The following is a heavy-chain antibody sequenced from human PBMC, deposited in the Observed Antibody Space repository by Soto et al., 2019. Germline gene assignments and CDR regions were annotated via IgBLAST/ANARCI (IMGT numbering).Heavy chain of an antibody. CDR3: AREGDSHAFRGFDL. Sequence: GGSLRLSCAASGFTFRHYIYHGVRQAPGKGLQWVAVIRDDGKKTNYATSVRGRFTVSRDMSKSTIFLQMNNLRIDDSAIYSCAREGDSHAFRGFDLWGQGTPVTVSS. CDR2: IRDDGKKT. D-gene: IGHD5-18*01. V-gene: IGHV3-30*03. J-gene: IGHJ5*02. CDR1: GFTFRHYI.